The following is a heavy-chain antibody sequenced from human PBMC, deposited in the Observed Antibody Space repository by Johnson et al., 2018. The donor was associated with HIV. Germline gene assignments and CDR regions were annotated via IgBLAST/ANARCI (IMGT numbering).Heavy chain of an antibody. D-gene: IGHD6-6*01. J-gene: IGHJ3*02. V-gene: IGHV3-30*04. CDR2: ISYDGSNK. Sequence: QVQLVQSGGGVVQPGRSLRLSCAASGFTFSSYAMHWVRQAPGKGLEWVAVISYDGSNKYYADSVTGRFTISRDNSKNTLYLQMNSLRAEDTAVYYCASLPIAARPPTDAFDIWGQGTMVTVSS. CDR1: GFTFSSYA. CDR3: ASLPIAARPPTDAFDI.